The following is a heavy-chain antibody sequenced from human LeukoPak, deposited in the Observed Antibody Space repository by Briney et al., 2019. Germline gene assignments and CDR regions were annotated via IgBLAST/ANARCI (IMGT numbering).Heavy chain of an antibody. Sequence: GGSLRLSCAASGFTFSSYDMHWVRQATGKGLEWVSAIGTAGDTYYPGSVKGRFTISRENAKNSLYLRMNSLRAEDTAMYYCARGDDSGYYDYFDYWGQGALVTVSS. J-gene: IGHJ4*02. CDR2: IGTAGDT. D-gene: IGHD3-22*01. CDR3: ARGDDSGYYDYFDY. CDR1: GFTFSSYD. V-gene: IGHV3-13*01.